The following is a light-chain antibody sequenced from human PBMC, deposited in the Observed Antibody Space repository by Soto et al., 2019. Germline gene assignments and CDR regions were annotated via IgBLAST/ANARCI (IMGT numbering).Light chain of an antibody. CDR2: DVS. J-gene: IGLJ1*01. Sequence: QSALTQPRSVSGCPGQSFTISCTVTSLDVGGYNSVSWYQQHPGKAPKLMIYDVSQRPSGVPDRFSGSKSGNTASLTISGLQPEDEADYFCCSYAGTYSYVFGTGTKVTVL. CDR1: SLDVGGYNS. CDR3: CSYAGTYSYV. V-gene: IGLV2-11*01.